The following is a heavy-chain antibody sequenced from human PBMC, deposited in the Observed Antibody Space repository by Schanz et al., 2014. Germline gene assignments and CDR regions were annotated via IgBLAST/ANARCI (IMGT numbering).Heavy chain of an antibody. V-gene: IGHV1-18*01. CDR2: ISAYNGNT. CDR1: GYIFINSG. CDR3: ASSAGRDFWSGYYTRFDY. J-gene: IGHJ4*02. D-gene: IGHD3-3*01. Sequence: QIQLVQSGPEVKKPGATVKVSCKASGYIFINSGISWVRQAPGQGLEWMGWISAYNGNTKYPQKLQGRVTMTTDTSTSTAYMELRSLRSDDTAVYYCASSAGRDFWSGYYTRFDYWGQGTLVTVSS.